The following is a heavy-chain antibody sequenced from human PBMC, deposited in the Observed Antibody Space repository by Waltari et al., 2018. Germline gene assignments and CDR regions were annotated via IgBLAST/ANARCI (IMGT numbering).Heavy chain of an antibody. J-gene: IGHJ6*02. CDR2: INHSGST. D-gene: IGHD4-17*01. Sequence: QVQLQQWGAGLLKPSETLSLTCAVYGGSFSGYYWSWTRQPPGKGLEWIGEINHSGSTNYNPSLKSRVTISVDTSKNQFSLKLSSVTAADTAVYYCARGLYDYYYYGMDVWGQGTTVTVSS. CDR1: GGSFSGYY. V-gene: IGHV4-34*01. CDR3: ARGLYDYYYYGMDV.